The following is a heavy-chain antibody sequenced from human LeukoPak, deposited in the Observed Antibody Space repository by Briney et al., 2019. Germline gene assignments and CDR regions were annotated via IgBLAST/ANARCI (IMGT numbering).Heavy chain of an antibody. CDR1: GGSISSGSYY. D-gene: IGHD7-27*01. CDR3: ASLMGKDFDY. Sequence: PSETLSLTCTVSGGSISSGSYYWSWIRQPAGKGLEWIGRTYTSGSTNYNPSLKSRVTISVDTSKNQFSLKLSSVTAADTAVYYCASLMGKDFDYWGQGTLVTVSS. J-gene: IGHJ4*02. CDR2: TYTSGST. V-gene: IGHV4-61*02.